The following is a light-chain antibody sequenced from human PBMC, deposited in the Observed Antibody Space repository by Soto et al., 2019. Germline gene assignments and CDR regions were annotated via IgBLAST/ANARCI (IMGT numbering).Light chain of an antibody. Sequence: QSALTQPASVSGSPGQSVTISCTGTSSDVGKYNFIAWYQQHPGKVPKLMIYEGNKRPSGVSSRFSGSISENTASLTISGLLAEDEADYYCCLYGGMQFGGGTKLTVL. V-gene: IGLV2-23*01. CDR1: SSDVGKYNF. J-gene: IGLJ3*02. CDR3: CLYGGMQ. CDR2: EGN.